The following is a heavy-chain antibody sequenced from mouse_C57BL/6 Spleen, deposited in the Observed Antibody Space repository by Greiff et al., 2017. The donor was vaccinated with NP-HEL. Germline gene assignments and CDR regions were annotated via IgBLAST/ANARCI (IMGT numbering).Heavy chain of an antibody. Sequence: EGKRGEDGEGLVKPGGSLKLSCAASGFTFSSYAMSWVRQTPEKRLEWVAYISSGGDYIYYADTVKGRFTISRDNARNTLYLQMSSLKSEDTAMYYCTREDYYGSSYFDYWGQGTTLTVSS. CDR1: GFTFSSYA. CDR2: ISSGGDYI. J-gene: IGHJ2*01. V-gene: IGHV5-9-1*02. D-gene: IGHD1-1*01. CDR3: TREDYYGSSYFDY.